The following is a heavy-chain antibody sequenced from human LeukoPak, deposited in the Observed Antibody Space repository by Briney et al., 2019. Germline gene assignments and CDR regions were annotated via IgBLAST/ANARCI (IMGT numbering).Heavy chain of an antibody. V-gene: IGHV4-34*01. D-gene: IGHD6-6*01. Sequence: SETLSLTCAVYGGSFSGYFWRWLRQPPGKGLEWIGEINHSGSTNYNPSLKSRVTVSVDTSKNQFSLILSSVTAADTAVYYCARAAWPRQLVHDYLDVWDKGTTVTVSS. CDR3: ARAAWPRQLVHDYLDV. J-gene: IGHJ6*03. CDR2: INHSGST. CDR1: GGSFSGYF.